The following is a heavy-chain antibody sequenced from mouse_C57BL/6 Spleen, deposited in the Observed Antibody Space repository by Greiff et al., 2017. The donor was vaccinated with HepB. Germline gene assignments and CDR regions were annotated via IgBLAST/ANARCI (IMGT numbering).Heavy chain of an antibody. D-gene: IGHD3-2*02. V-gene: IGHV1-49*01. J-gene: IGHJ2*01. CDR3: ARSPLRLRGFDY. Sequence: QVQLQQSGAELVRPGSSVKLSCKDSYFAFMASAMHWVKQRPGHGLEWIGSFTMYSDATEYSENFKGKATLTANTSASAAYMEPNSLTSEDSAVYYCARSPLRLRGFDYWGQGTTLTVSS. CDR2: FTMYSDAT. CDR1: YFAFMASA.